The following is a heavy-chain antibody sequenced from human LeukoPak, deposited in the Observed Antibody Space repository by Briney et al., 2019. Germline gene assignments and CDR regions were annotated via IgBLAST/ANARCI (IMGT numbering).Heavy chain of an antibody. J-gene: IGHJ1*01. CDR3: AKDLLGSSSSYFQH. V-gene: IGHV3-23*01. CDR2: ISGSGGST. Sequence: GGSLRLSCAASGFSFSSYAMSWVREAPGKGLEWVSAISGSGGSTYYADSVKGRFTISRDNSKNTLYLQMNSLRAEDTAVYYCAKDLLGSSSSYFQHWGQGTLVTVSP. CDR1: GFSFSSYA. D-gene: IGHD6-6*01.